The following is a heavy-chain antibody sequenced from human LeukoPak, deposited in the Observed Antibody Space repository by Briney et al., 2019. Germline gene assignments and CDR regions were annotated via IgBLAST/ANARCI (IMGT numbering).Heavy chain of an antibody. J-gene: IGHJ4*02. CDR1: GFTVSSNY. CDR2: IYSGGST. Sequence: PGGSLRLSCAASGFTVSSNYMSWVRQAPGKGLEWVSVIYSGGSTYYADSVKGRFTISRHNSKNTLYLQMNSLRAEDTAVYYCARAAVRPTYYDSSGYYYPPVYWGQGTLVTVSS. CDR3: ARAAVRPTYYDSSGYYYPPVY. D-gene: IGHD3-22*01. V-gene: IGHV3-53*04.